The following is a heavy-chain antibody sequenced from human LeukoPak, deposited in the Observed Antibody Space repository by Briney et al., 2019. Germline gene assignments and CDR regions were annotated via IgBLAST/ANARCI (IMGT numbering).Heavy chain of an antibody. CDR1: GYTFTGYY. D-gene: IGHD2-2*01. J-gene: IGHJ4*02. Sequence: ASVKVSCTASGYTFTGYYMHWVRQAPGQGLEWMGWINPNSGGTNYAQKFQGRVTMTRDTSISTAYMELSRLRSDDTAVYYCARATYCSSTSCSMFSYFDYWGQGTLVTVSS. CDR3: ARATYCSSTSCSMFSYFDY. CDR2: INPNSGGT. V-gene: IGHV1-2*02.